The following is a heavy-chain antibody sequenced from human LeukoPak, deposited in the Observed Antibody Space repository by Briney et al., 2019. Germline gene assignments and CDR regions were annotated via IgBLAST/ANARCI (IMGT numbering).Heavy chain of an antibody. CDR1: GFTLSNFA. J-gene: IGHJ4*02. V-gene: IGHV3-13*01. Sequence: GGSLRLSGAASGFTLSNFAMHWGRQATGKGLEWVSAIGTAGDTFYPGSVKGRFTISRENAKNALYLQTNNLRAEDTAVYYCPRQMTPHRNFHYWGQGTLVPVSS. CDR2: IGTAGDT. CDR3: PRQMTPHRNFHY.